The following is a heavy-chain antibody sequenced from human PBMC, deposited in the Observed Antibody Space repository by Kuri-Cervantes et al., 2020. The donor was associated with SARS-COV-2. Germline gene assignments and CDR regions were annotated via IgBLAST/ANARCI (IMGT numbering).Heavy chain of an antibody. D-gene: IGHD6-13*01. Sequence: SETLSLTCTVSGGSISSGDYYWSWIRQSPGKGLEWIGYIYYSGSTYYNPSLKSRVTISVDTSKNQFSLKLSSVTAADTAVYYCATGYSSRGGFDPWGQGTLVTVSS. CDR3: ATGYSSRGGFDP. CDR2: IYYSGST. CDR1: GGSISSGDYY. J-gene: IGHJ5*02. V-gene: IGHV4-30-4*01.